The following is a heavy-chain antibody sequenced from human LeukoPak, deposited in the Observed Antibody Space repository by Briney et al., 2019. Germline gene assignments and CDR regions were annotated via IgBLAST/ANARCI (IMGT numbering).Heavy chain of an antibody. CDR3: ARQQLWLHRRNDAFDI. V-gene: IGHV3-21*01. CDR2: ISSSSSYI. CDR1: GFTFSSYS. J-gene: IGHJ3*02. D-gene: IGHD5-18*01. Sequence: GGSLRLSCAASGFTFSSYSMNWVRQAPAKGLEWVSSISSSSSYIYYADSVKGRFTISRDNAKNSLYLQMNSLRAEDTAVYYCARQQLWLHRRNDAFDIWGQGTMVTVSS.